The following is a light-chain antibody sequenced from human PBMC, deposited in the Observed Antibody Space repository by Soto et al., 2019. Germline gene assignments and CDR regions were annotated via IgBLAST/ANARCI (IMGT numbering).Light chain of an antibody. CDR1: QSISSNY. CDR3: QQYDSSRGST. CDR2: GTS. J-gene: IGKJ3*01. V-gene: IGKV3-20*01. Sequence: EIVLTQSPGTLSLSPGERGTLSCRASQSISSNYLAWYQQKPGQAPRLLIYGTSSRATGIPDRFSGSGSGTDFTLTISRLEPEAFAVYYCQQYDSSRGSTFGPGTKVDIK.